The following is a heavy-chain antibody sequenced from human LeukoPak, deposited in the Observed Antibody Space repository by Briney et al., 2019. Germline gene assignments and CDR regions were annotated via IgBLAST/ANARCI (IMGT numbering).Heavy chain of an antibody. J-gene: IGHJ4*02. CDR1: GFTVSNY. CDR2: IYNGGSI. Sequence: GGSLRLSCAASGFTVSNYMTWVRQSPGKDLEWVSAIYNGGSIYYADSVKGRFTISTDNSKNTLYLQMNSLRAEDTAMYYCARRGLYYDSSAYSHYSFDYWGQGTLVTVSS. V-gene: IGHV3-53*01. CDR3: ARRGLYYDSSAYSHYSFDY. D-gene: IGHD3-22*01.